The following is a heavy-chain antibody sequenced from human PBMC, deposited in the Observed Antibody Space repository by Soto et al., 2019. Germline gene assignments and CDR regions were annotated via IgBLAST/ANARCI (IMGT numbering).Heavy chain of an antibody. J-gene: IGHJ4*02. V-gene: IGHV4-39*01. Sequence: PSETLSLTCTVSGVSISNSSYYWGWIRRPPGKGLEWIGTIYYSGITYYNPSLKSRVTISVDTSKNQFSLKLTSVTAADTAVYYCARSHYTYGLLIDYWGPGTLVTVSS. CDR2: IYYSGIT. CDR1: GVSISNSSYY. CDR3: ARSHYTYGLLIDY. D-gene: IGHD2-8*01.